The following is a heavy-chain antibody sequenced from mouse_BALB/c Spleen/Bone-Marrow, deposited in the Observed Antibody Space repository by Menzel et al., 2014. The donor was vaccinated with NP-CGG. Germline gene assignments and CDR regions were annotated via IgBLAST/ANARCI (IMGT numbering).Heavy chain of an antibody. V-gene: IGHV1S81*02. Sequence: VQLQQSGAELVKPGAPVKLPCKASGYTFTSYWMHWVKQRPGQGLEWIGEINPSNGRTNYNEKFKSKATLTVDKSSSTAYMQLSSLTSEDSAVYYCAPYYYGSSYGFYWYFDVWGAGTTVTVSS. CDR1: GYTFTSYW. CDR3: APYYYGSSYGFYWYFDV. CDR2: INPSNGRT. D-gene: IGHD1-1*01. J-gene: IGHJ1*01.